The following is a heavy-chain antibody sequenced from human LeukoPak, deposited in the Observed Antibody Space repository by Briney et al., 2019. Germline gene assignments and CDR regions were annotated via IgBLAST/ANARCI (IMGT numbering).Heavy chain of an antibody. V-gene: IGHV4-59*08. CDR2: IYYSGST. CDR3: ARQYGDPMFDY. J-gene: IGHJ4*02. CDR1: GGSISRYY. Sequence: SETLSLTCTVSGGSISRYYWSWIRQPPGKGLEWIGYIYYSGSTNYNPSLKSRVTISVDTSKNQFSLKLSSVTAADTAVYYCARQYGDPMFDYWGQGTLVTVSS. D-gene: IGHD4-17*01.